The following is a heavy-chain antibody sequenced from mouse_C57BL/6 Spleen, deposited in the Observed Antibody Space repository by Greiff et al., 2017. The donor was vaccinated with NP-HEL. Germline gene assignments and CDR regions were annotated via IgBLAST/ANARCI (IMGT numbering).Heavy chain of an antibody. V-gene: IGHV14-2*01. CDR1: GFNIKDYY. CDR2: IDPEDGET. J-gene: IGHJ4*01. Sequence: EVKLVESGAELVKPGASVKLSCTASGFNIKDYYMHWVKQRTGQGLEWIGRIDPEDGETKYAPKFPGKATITADTSSNTAYLQLSSLTSEDTAVYYCAREGLGVDYWGQGTSVTVSS. D-gene: IGHD4-1*01. CDR3: AREGLGVDY.